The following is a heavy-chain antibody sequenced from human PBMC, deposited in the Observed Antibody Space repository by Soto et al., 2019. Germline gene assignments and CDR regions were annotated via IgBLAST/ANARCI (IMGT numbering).Heavy chain of an antibody. CDR2: ISGSGGST. Sequence: GGSLRLSCAASGFTFSSYAMSWVRQAPGKGLEWVSAISGSGGSTYYADSVKGRFTISRDNSKNTLYLQMNSLRAEDTAVYYCAKDGGLVGAARKPFDIWGQGKMVTVSS. CDR1: GFTFSSYA. J-gene: IGHJ3*02. CDR3: AKDGGLVGAARKPFDI. V-gene: IGHV3-23*01. D-gene: IGHD1-26*01.